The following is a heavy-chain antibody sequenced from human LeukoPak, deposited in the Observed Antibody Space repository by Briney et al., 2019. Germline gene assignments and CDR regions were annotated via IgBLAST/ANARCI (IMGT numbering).Heavy chain of an antibody. J-gene: IGHJ4*02. CDR2: ITGSGGNT. CDR1: GFTFSGCA. D-gene: IGHD7-27*01. Sequence: SGGSLRLSCVASGFTFSGCAMSWVRQAPGKGLEWVSTITGSGGNTFYADPVKGRFAVSRDNSKNTLCLQMNSLRAEDTAVYYCAKTGQFDYWGQGTLVTVSS. CDR3: AKTGQFDY. V-gene: IGHV3-23*01.